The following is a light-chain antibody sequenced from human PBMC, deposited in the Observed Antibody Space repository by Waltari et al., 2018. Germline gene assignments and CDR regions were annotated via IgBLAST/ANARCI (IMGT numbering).Light chain of an antibody. Sequence: QSALTQPASVSESPGQSITISCTGTSSDIGYYDLVPWYQQYPGKAPHLIIYEVYKRPSGVSNRFSGSKSGNTASLAISGLQAQDEADYFCCSYSPNGIRYVFGTGTRVTVL. J-gene: IGLJ1*01. CDR3: CSYSPNGIRYV. V-gene: IGLV2-23*02. CDR2: EVY. CDR1: SSDIGYYDL.